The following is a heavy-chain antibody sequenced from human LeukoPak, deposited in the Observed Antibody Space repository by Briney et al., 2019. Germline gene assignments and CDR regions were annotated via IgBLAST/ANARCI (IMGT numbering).Heavy chain of an antibody. V-gene: IGHV4-59*12. J-gene: IGHJ4*02. CDR1: GGSISSYY. CDR3: ARGRIKYYDILTGYGGFDY. CDR2: IYYSGST. D-gene: IGHD3-9*01. Sequence: SETPSLTCTVSGGSISSYYWSWIRQPPGKGLEGIGYIYYSGSTNYNPSLKSRVTISVDTSKNQFSLKLSSVTAADTAVYYCARGRIKYYDILTGYGGFDYWGQGTLVTVSS.